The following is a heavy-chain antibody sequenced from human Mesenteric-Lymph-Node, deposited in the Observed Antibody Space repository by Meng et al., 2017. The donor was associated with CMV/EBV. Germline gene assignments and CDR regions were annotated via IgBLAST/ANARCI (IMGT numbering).Heavy chain of an antibody. V-gene: IGHV3-7*01. J-gene: IGHJ4*02. D-gene: IGHD3-22*01. CDR1: GFTFSSYW. CDR2: IKQGGSEK. CDR3: ARDRRPFFDYYDSSGYSL. Sequence: GGSLRLSCAASGFTFSSYWMSWVRQAPGKGLEWVANIKQGGSEKYYVDSVKGRFTISRDNAKNSLYLQMNSLRAEDTAVYYCARDRRPFFDYYDSSGYSLWGQGTLVTVSS.